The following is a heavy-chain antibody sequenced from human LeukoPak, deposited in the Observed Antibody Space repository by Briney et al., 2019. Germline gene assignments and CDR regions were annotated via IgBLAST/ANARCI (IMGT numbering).Heavy chain of an antibody. D-gene: IGHD2-2*01. CDR3: ARDRGLVVPAAPFDY. CDR2: ISAYNGNT. V-gene: IGHV1-18*01. CDR1: GYTFTSYG. J-gene: IGHJ4*02. Sequence: ASVKVSCTASGYTFTSYGISWVRQAPGQGLEWMGWISAYNGNTNYAQKLQGRGSMTTYTSTSTAYMELRRLRSDDTAVYYCARDRGLVVPAAPFDYWGQGTLVTVSS.